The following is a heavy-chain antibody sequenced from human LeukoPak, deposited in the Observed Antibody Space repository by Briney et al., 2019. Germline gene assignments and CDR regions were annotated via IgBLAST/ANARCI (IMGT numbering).Heavy chain of an antibody. J-gene: IGHJ4*02. CDR3: ARGGYSRHPDY. Sequence: SQTLSLTCTASGGSIRSSHWRWIRQPPGNGLEWVGYNHYTGSTNYNPSLKSRVTISVDTSKNQFSLKLSSVTAADTAVYYCARGGYSRHPDYWGQGTLVTVSS. CDR1: GGSIRSSH. CDR2: NHYTGST. V-gene: IGHV4-59*01. D-gene: IGHD2-15*01.